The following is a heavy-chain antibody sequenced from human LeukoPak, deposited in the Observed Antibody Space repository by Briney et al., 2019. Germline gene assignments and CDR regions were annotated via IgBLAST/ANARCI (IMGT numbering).Heavy chain of an antibody. V-gene: IGHV1-2*02. CDR3: AREPNYYYYGMDV. CDR1: GYTFTGYY. J-gene: IGHJ6*02. CDR2: INPNSGGT. Sequence: ASVKVSCKASGYTFTGYYMHWVRQAPGQGLEWMGWINPNSGGTNYAQKFQGRVTMTRDTSISTAYMELSRLRSDDMAVYYCAREPNYYYYGMDVWGQGTTVTVSS.